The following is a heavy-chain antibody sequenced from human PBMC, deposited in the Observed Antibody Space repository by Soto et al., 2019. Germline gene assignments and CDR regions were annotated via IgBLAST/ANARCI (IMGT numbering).Heavy chain of an antibody. J-gene: IGHJ6*02. V-gene: IGHV1-58*01. CDR3: AAGSNADYYYYGMDV. CDR2: IVVGSGNT. CDR1: GFTFTSSA. Sequence: SVKVSCKASGFTFTSSAVQWVRQARGQRLEWIGWIVVGSGNTNYAQKFQERVTITRDMSTSTAYMELSSLRSEDTAVYYCAAGSNADYYYYGMDVWGQGTTVTVSS.